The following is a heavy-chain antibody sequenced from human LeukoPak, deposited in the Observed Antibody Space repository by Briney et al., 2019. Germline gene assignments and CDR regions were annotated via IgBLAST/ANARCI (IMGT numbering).Heavy chain of an antibody. V-gene: IGHV4-39*07. CDR3: ARDLGGPAGY. D-gene: IGHD4-23*01. Sequence: PSETLSLTCTVSGGSISSSSYYWGWIRQPPGKGLEWIGSIYYSGSTYYNPSLKSRVTISVDTSKNQFSLKLSSVTAADTAVYYCARDLGGPAGYWGQGTLVTVSS. CDR2: IYYSGST. J-gene: IGHJ4*02. CDR1: GGSISSSSYY.